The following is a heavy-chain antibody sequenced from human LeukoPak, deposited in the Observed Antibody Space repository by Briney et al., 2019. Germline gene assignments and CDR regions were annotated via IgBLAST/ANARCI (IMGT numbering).Heavy chain of an antibody. CDR2: ISAYNGNT. CDR1: GYTFTSYG. CDR3: ARDLVSPYYFDY. J-gene: IGHJ4*02. D-gene: IGHD2-15*01. V-gene: IGHV1-18*01. Sequence: ASVKVSCKASGYTFTSYGISWVRQAPGQGLEWMGWISAYNGNTNHAQKLQGRVTMTTDTSTSTAYMELRSLRSDDTAVYYCARDLVSPYYFDYWGQGALVTVSS.